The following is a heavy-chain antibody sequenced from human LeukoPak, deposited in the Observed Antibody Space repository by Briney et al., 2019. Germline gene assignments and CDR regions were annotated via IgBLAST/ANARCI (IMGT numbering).Heavy chain of an antibody. CDR3: ARDHGPRHYDPFDY. V-gene: IGHV3-7*01. D-gene: IGHD3-22*01. J-gene: IGHJ4*02. Sequence: PGGSLRLSCAASGFTFSTYWMTWVRQAPGKGLEWVANIKQDGGEKYYVDSVKGRFTISRDNAKNSLYLQMNSLRAQDTAVYYCARDHGPRHYDPFDYWGQGTLVTVSS. CDR1: GFTFSTYW. CDR2: IKQDGGEK.